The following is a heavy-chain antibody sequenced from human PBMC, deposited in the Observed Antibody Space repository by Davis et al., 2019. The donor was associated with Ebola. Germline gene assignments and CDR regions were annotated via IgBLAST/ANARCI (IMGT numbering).Heavy chain of an antibody. V-gene: IGHV3-69-1*01. D-gene: IGHD2-2*01. CDR3: ARDPGMYQHWSDP. CDR2: ISASSII. CDR1: GFTFSGYS. Sequence: PGGSLRLSCEASGFTFSGYSMNWVRQAPGKGLEWLSSISASSIIYYADSVKGRFTISRDNAKNSLYLHMNSLRAEDTAVYFCARDPGMYQHWSDPWGQGTLVTVSS. J-gene: IGHJ5*02.